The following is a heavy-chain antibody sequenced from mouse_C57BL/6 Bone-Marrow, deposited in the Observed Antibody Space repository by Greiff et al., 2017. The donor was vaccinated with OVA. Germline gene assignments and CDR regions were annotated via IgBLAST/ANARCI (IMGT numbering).Heavy chain of an antibody. V-gene: IGHV1-19*01. CDR1: GYTFTDYY. CDR3: ARGARLRRGFAY. J-gene: IGHJ3*01. Sequence: EVQLQQSGPVLVKPGASVKMSCKASGYTFTDYYMNWVKQSHGKSLEWIGVINPYNGGTSYNQKFKGKATLTVDKSSSTAYMELNSLTSEDSAVYYCARGARLRRGFAYWGQGTLVTVSA. D-gene: IGHD2-4*01. CDR2: INPYNGGT.